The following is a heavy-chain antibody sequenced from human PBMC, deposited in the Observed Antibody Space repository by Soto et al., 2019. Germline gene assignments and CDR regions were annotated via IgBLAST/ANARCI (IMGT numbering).Heavy chain of an antibody. D-gene: IGHD6-6*01. CDR2: INHSGST. V-gene: IGHV4-34*01. J-gene: IGHJ4*02. CDR3: ARGLGRVPIRYSSSSGDAYYFDY. CDR1: GGSFSGHY. Sequence: SETLSRTCAVYGGSFSGHYWSWIRQPPGKGLEWIGEINHSGSTNYNPSLKSRVTISVDTSKNQFSLKLSSVTAADTAVYYCARGLGRVPIRYSSSSGDAYYFDYWGQGTLVTVSS.